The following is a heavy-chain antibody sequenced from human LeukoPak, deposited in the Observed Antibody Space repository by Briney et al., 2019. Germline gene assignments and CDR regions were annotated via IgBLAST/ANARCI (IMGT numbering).Heavy chain of an antibody. CDR3: ARGPSGGYEIDY. V-gene: IGHV1-2*02. J-gene: IGHJ4*02. CDR2: INPNSGGT. D-gene: IGHD5-12*01. Sequence: ASVKVSCKASGYTFTGYYIHWVRQAPGQGLEWMGWINPNSGGTNYAQKFQGRVTMTRDTSISTAYMELSRLRSDDTAVYYCARGPSGGYEIDYWGQGTLVTVSS. CDR1: GYTFTGYY.